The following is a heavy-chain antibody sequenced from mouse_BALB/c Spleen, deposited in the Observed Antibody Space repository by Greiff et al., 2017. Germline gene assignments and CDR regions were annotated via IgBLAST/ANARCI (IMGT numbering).Heavy chain of an antibody. CDR2: ISSGGST. V-gene: IGHV5-6-5*01. J-gene: IGHJ4*01. CDR1: GFTFSSYA. CDR3: ARRIYDYDRAMDY. D-gene: IGHD2-4*01. Sequence: EVQLVESGGGLVKPGGSLKLSCAASGFTFSSYAMSWVRQTPEKRLEWVASISSGGSTYYPDSVKGRFTISRDNARNILYLQMSSLRSEDTAMYYCARRIYDYDRAMDYWGQGTSVTVSS.